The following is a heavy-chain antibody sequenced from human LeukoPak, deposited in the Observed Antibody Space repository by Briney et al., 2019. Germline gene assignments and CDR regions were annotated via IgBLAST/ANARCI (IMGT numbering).Heavy chain of an antibody. Sequence: SETLSLTCTVSGGSISSYYWSWIRQPPGKGLEWIGYIYYSGSTNYNPSLKSRVTISVDTSKNQFSLKLSSVTAADTAVYYCARVLAAAGNNWFDPWGQGTLVTVSS. D-gene: IGHD6-13*01. V-gene: IGHV4-59*12. CDR1: GGSISSYY. CDR2: IYYSGST. J-gene: IGHJ5*02. CDR3: ARVLAAAGNNWFDP.